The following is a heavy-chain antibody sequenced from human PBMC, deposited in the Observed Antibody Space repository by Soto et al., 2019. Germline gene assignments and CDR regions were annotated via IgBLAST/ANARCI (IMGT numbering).Heavy chain of an antibody. D-gene: IGHD2-8*01. CDR2: IFHNGNT. Sequence: QVQLQESGPGLVKPSGTLSLTCAVSSGSITSSNWWSWVRQPPGKGLEWIGEIFHNGNTYYNPSLKSRVTMSVDTSKNQFSLNLGSVTAADTAVYYCARRTWGMDVWGHGTTVTVSS. CDR3: ARRTWGMDV. CDR1: SGSITSSNW. V-gene: IGHV4-4*02. J-gene: IGHJ6*02.